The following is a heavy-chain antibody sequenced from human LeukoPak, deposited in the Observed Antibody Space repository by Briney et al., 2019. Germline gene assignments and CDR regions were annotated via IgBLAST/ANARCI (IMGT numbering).Heavy chain of an antibody. CDR2: ISSSSSHI. V-gene: IGHV3-21*01. Sequence: GGSLRLSCAASGFTFSSYSMNWVRQAPGKGLEWVSSISSSSSHIYYADSVKGRFTISRDNAKNSLYLQMNSLRAEDTAVYYCARDPGGYSYGPIEDYWGQGTLVTVSS. CDR3: ARDPGGYSYGPIEDY. D-gene: IGHD5-18*01. CDR1: GFTFSSYS. J-gene: IGHJ4*02.